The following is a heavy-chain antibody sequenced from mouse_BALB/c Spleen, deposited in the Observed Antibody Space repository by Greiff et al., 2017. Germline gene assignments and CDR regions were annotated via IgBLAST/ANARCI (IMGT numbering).Heavy chain of an antibody. J-gene: IGHJ2*01. V-gene: IGHV14-3*02. Sequence: VQLKQSGAELVRPGALVKLSCKASGFNIKDTYMHWVKQRPEQGLEWIGRIDPANGNTKYDPKFQGKATITADTSSNTAYLQLSSLTSEDTAVYYCARNAYYRYGYYFDYWGQGTTLTVSS. CDR1: GFNIKDTY. D-gene: IGHD2-14*01. CDR3: ARNAYYRYGYYFDY. CDR2: IDPANGNT.